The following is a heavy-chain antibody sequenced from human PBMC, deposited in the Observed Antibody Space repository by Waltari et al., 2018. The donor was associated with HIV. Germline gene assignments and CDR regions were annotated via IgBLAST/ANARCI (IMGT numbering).Heavy chain of an antibody. D-gene: IGHD5-12*01. Sequence: EVQVVESGGGWVKPGGSLRVSCASFPLTFEDVWLTWVRQAPGKGLEWVGRIKSKRDGGATDYAASVKGRFVISRDDSQNTLYLQMSGLRTEDTAMYYCTTGGYPTEAFDVWGQGTMVTVSP. CDR2: IKSKRDGGAT. CDR1: PLTFEDVW. CDR3: TTGGYPTEAFDV. J-gene: IGHJ3*01. V-gene: IGHV3-15*01.